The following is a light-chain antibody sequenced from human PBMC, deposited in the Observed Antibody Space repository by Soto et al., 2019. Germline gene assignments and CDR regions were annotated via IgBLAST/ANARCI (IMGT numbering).Light chain of an antibody. CDR2: AAA. CDR1: QGISSF. Sequence: AIRMTQSPSSISASTGDRVTITCRASQGISSFLDWYQQKPGKAPKLLIYAAATFQSGAPSRFSASGSGTDFTLTISRLQSEDFATYFCQQYLSYPYTFGQGTKLEI. V-gene: IGKV1-8*01. J-gene: IGKJ2*01. CDR3: QQYLSYPYT.